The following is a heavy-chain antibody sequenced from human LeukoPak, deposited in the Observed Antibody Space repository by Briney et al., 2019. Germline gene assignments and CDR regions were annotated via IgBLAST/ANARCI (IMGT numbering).Heavy chain of an antibody. Sequence: GESLKISWKGSGYSFTSYWIGWGRQMPGKGLEWMGIIYPGDSDTRYSPSFKGQVTISADKSFSTAHLQWSSLKAWDPAMYYWVGLSFGPTGWFDPWGQGPLVTVSS. D-gene: IGHD3-10*01. CDR1: GYSFTSYW. V-gene: IGHV5-51*01. CDR2: IYPGDSDT. CDR3: VGLSFGPTGWFDP. J-gene: IGHJ5*02.